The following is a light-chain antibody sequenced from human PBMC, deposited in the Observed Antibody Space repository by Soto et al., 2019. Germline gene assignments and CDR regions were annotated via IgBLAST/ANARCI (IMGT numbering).Light chain of an antibody. Sequence: QSALTQPPSVSAASGQKVIISCSGSSSNIGDNFVSWYHHVPGTAPKLLIYDDHKRSSGIPDRFSGSKSGTSATLAITGLQTGDEADYYCGTWDSSLRVVVLGGGTKLTVL. V-gene: IGLV1-51*01. J-gene: IGLJ2*01. CDR3: GTWDSSLRVVV. CDR2: DDH. CDR1: SSNIGDNF.